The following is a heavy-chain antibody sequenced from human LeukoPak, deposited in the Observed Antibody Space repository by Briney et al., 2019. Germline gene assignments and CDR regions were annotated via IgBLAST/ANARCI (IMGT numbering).Heavy chain of an antibody. CDR1: GFTFSSYS. CDR3: ARDNYDFWTRPYYFDY. Sequence: GGSLRLSCAASGFTFSSYSMNWVRQAPGKGLEWVSYISSSSSTIYYADSVKGRFTISRDNAKNSLYLQMNSLRAEDTAVYYCARDNYDFWTRPYYFDYWGQGTLVTVSS. D-gene: IGHD3-3*01. V-gene: IGHV3-48*01. CDR2: ISSSSSTI. J-gene: IGHJ4*02.